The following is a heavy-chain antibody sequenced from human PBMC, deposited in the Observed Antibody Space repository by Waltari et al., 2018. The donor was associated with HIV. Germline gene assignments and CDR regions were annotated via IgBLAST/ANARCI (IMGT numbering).Heavy chain of an antibody. CDR2: IKQDGSEK. V-gene: IGHV3-7*01. CDR1: GFTFSTYW. Sequence: EVQLVESGGGLVQPGGSLRLSCAASGFTFSTYWMGGVRQAPGKGMEVVANIKQDGSEKFYLDSVKCRYTISRDNAKNSIYLQMNSLTAEDTAIYYCTRDGSGWSNYWGQGTLVTVSS. D-gene: IGHD6-19*01. CDR3: TRDGSGWSNY. J-gene: IGHJ4*02.